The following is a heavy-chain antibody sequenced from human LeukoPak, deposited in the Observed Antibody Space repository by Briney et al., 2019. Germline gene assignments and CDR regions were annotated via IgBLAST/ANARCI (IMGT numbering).Heavy chain of an antibody. V-gene: IGHV1-2*02. J-gene: IGHJ4*02. CDR2: MNPNSGGT. CDR3: ARGANRYYYDSSGLMIFDY. Sequence: ASVKVSCKASGYTFTSYGISWVRRAPGQGLEWMGWMNPNSGGTNYAQKFQGRVTMTRDTSISTAYMELSRLRSDDTAVYYCARGANRYYYDSSGLMIFDYWGQGTLVTVSS. CDR1: GYTFTSYG. D-gene: IGHD3-22*01.